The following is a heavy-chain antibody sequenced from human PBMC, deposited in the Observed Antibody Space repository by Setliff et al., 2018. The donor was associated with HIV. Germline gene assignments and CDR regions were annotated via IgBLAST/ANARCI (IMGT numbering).Heavy chain of an antibody. D-gene: IGHD6-19*01. Sequence: PGGSLRLSCAASGFTFSHYEMNWVRQAPGKGLEWVSRINSDGSSISYADSVKGRFTISRDNAKNTLYLQMNSLRGEDTAVYYCARHSDWYGNDAFDIWGQGTRVTVSS. J-gene: IGHJ3*02. CDR3: ARHSDWYGNDAFDI. CDR2: INSDGSSI. CDR1: GFTFSHYE. V-gene: IGHV3-74*01.